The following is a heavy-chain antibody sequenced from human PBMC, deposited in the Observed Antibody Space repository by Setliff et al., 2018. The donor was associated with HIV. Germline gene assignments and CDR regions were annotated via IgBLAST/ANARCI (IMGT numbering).Heavy chain of an antibody. CDR3: ARVPFTTGFDY. D-gene: IGHD3-3*01. V-gene: IGHV4-38-2*01. J-gene: IGHJ4*02. CDR2: IYHSGGT. CDR1: GYSISSGYY. Sequence: SETLSLTCAVSGYSISSGYYWGWIWQPPGRGLEWIGNIYHSGGTHYNPSLRSRVTISVDTSKNHFSLKLSSVTAADTAVFYCARVPFTTGFDYWGQGIPVTVPQ.